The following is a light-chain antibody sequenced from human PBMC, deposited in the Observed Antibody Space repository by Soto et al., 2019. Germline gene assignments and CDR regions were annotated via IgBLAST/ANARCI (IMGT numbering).Light chain of an antibody. Sequence: EIVMTQSPATLSVSPGERATLSCRASQSVSSNLAWYQQKPGQAPRLLIYGASPRATGIPARFSGSGSGTAFTLTISGLQSEDFAVYYCRQYNNWPPITFGQGTRLEIK. J-gene: IGKJ5*01. CDR2: GAS. CDR3: RQYNNWPPIT. CDR1: QSVSSN. V-gene: IGKV3-15*01.